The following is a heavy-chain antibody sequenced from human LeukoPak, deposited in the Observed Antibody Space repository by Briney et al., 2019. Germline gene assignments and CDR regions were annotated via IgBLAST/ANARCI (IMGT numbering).Heavy chain of an antibody. CDR3: AGGDYFGSGSARRHWFDP. CDR1: GFTFSSYC. Sequence: GGSLRLSCAASGFTFSSYCMHWVRQAPGKGLEWVAFIVQDGNEKYYVDSVKGRFTISRDNAQNSLYPEMNSLRAEDTAVYYCAGGDYFGSGSARRHWFDPWGQGTLVTVSS. J-gene: IGHJ5*02. D-gene: IGHD3-10*01. V-gene: IGHV3-7*04. CDR2: IVQDGNEK.